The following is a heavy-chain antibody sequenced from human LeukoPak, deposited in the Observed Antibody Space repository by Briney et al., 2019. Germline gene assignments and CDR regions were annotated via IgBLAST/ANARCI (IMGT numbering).Heavy chain of an antibody. Sequence: GGSLRLSCAASGFRFSDYWMTRVRQVPGKGLEWVANIRQGGNEMYYADSVKDRFTISRDNARNSLYLEMNSLRTEDTAVYYCARVGAWELQRVFDYWGQGTLVTVSS. V-gene: IGHV3-7*01. CDR1: GFRFSDYW. D-gene: IGHD1-26*01. J-gene: IGHJ4*02. CDR3: ARVGAWELQRVFDY. CDR2: IRQGGNEM.